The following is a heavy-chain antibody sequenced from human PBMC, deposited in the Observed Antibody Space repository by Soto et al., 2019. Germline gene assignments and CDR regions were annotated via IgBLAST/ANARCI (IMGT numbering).Heavy chain of an antibody. J-gene: IGHJ4*02. V-gene: IGHV4-39*01. CDR3: ARLKRDIVVVVAAPFVDY. CDR1: GGSISSSSYY. Sequence: QLQLQESGPGLVKPSETLSLTCTVSGGSISSSSYYWDWIRQPPGKGLEWIGSIYYSGSTYYNPSLKSRVTIPVATSKNQFSLKLSSVTAVATAVYYGARLKRDIVVVVAAPFVDYWGQGTLVTVSS. D-gene: IGHD2-15*01. CDR2: IYYSGST.